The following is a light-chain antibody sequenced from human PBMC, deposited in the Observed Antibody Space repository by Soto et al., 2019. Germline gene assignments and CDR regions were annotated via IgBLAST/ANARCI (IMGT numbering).Light chain of an antibody. CDR3: QHCYTTPIT. CDR1: QFVSTY. V-gene: IGKV1-39*01. Sequence: EILLTQSPSALSVSAGDRATITCLTRQFVSTYLNWYQQKPGKAPKLLIYATSTLHSGVPSRFSGSGSGTDFTLTISSLQPEDFAIYYCQHCYTTPITFGGVTRLEIK. CDR2: ATS. J-gene: IGKJ5*01.